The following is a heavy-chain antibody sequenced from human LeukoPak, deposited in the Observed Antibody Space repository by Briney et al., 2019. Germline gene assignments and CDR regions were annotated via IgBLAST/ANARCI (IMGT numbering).Heavy chain of an antibody. J-gene: IGHJ4*02. Sequence: PGGSLRLSCAASGFSFSSYCMNWVRQAPGKGLEWVAIIREDGSETYYVDSVKGRLTISRDNAKNSLYLQMNSLRVEDTAVYYCAKAGGDIKYRHFDFWGQGTLVTVSS. CDR3: AKAGGDIKYRHFDF. CDR1: GFSFSSYC. CDR2: IREDGSET. D-gene: IGHD2-2*01. V-gene: IGHV3-7*01.